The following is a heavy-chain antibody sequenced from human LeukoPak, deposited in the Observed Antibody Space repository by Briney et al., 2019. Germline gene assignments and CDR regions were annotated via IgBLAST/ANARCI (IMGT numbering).Heavy chain of an antibody. CDR3: AKFYDISTGYFDC. CDR2: ISGGGGST. Sequence: GGSLRLSCAASGFTFSSYAMSWVRQSPEKGLEWVSAISGGGGSTYYADSVKGRFTISRDNSKNTLYLQMNSLRAGDTAVYYCAKFYDISTGYFDCWGQGTLVTVSS. CDR1: GFTFSSYA. V-gene: IGHV3-23*01. D-gene: IGHD3-9*01. J-gene: IGHJ4*02.